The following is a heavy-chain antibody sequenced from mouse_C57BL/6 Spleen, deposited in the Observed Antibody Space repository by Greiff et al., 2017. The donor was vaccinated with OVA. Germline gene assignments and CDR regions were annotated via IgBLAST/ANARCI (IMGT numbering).Heavy chain of an antibody. J-gene: IGHJ1*03. Sequence: QVQLQQPGAELVRPGSSVKLSCKASGYTFTSYWMHWVKQRPIQGLEWIGNIDPSDSETHYNQKFKDKATLTVDKSSSTAYMQLSSLTSEDSAVYYCARKRDYDWYCDVWGTGTTVTVSS. V-gene: IGHV1-52*01. CDR2: IDPSDSET. CDR1: GYTFTSYW. D-gene: IGHD2-4*01. CDR3: ARKRDYDWYCDV.